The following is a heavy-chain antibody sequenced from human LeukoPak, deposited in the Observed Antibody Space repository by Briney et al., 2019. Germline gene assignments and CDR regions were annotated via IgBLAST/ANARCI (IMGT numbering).Heavy chain of an antibody. CDR3: ARGNLSCRGESCYPNWFDP. CDR1: GGSISSGGYS. D-gene: IGHD2-15*01. J-gene: IGHJ5*02. V-gene: IGHV4-30-2*01. CDR2: IYHSGST. Sequence: SETLSLTCAVSGGSISSGGYSWRWIRQPPGKGLEWIGYIYHSGSTYYNPSLKSRVTISVDRSKNQFSLKLSSVTAADTAVYYCARGNLSCRGESCYPNWFDPWGQGTPVTVSS.